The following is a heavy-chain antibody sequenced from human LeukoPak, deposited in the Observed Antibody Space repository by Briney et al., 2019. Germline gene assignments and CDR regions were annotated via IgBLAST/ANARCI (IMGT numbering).Heavy chain of an antibody. CDR1: GYTFTSYG. CDR3: ARYYDILTGSHWFDP. J-gene: IGHJ5*02. CDR2: ISAYNGNT. D-gene: IGHD3-9*01. V-gene: IGHV1-18*01. Sequence: ASVKVSCKASGYTFTSYGISWVRQAPGQGLEWMGWISAYNGNTNYAQKLQGRVTTTTDTSTSTAYMELRSLRSDDTAVYYCARYYDILTGSHWFDPWGQGTLVTVSS.